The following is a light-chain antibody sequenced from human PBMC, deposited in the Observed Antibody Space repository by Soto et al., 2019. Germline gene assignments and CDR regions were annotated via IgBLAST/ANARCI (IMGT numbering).Light chain of an antibody. CDR3: QQYNNWPPT. CDR1: QSVSNY. J-gene: IGKJ1*01. Sequence: EIVMTQSPATLSVSPGERATLSCRASQSVSNYLAWYQQKPGQAPRLLIYGASTRATGIPARFSGSGSGTEFTLTISSLQSEDFAVYYCQQYNNWPPTFGQGTKVDI. CDR2: GAS. V-gene: IGKV3-15*01.